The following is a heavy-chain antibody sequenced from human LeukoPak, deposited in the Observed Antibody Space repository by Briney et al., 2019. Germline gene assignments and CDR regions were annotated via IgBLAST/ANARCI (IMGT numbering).Heavy chain of an antibody. V-gene: IGHV3-53*01. Sequence: GGSLRLSCAASGFTVSGNYMSWVRQAPGKGLEWVSIIYSGGSTYYADSVKGRFTISRDNSKNTLYLQLNSLRTEDTAVYYCGRGNPGGEFYWGQETLVTVSS. CDR3: GRGNPGGEFY. CDR2: IYSGGST. J-gene: IGHJ4*02. CDR1: GFTVSGNY. D-gene: IGHD1-14*01.